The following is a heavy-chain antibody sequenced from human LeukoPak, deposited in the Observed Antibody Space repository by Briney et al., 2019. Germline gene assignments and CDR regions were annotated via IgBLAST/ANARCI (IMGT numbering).Heavy chain of an antibody. J-gene: IGHJ4*02. CDR3: ARGGDYFESYFDY. CDR2: IYYSGST. CDR1: GGSISSYY. Sequence: PSETLPLTCTVSGGSISSYYWSWIRQPPGKGLEWIGYIYYSGSTNYNPSLKSRVTISVDTSKNQFSLKLSTVTAADTAVYYCARGGDYFESYFDYWGQGTLVTVSS. D-gene: IGHD2/OR15-2a*01. V-gene: IGHV4-59*01.